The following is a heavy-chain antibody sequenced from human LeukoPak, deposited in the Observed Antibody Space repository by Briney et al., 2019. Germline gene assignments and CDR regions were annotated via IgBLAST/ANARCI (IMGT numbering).Heavy chain of an antibody. D-gene: IGHD6-13*01. CDR2: IYYSGST. CDR3: ARKIAAASFHYYCYYMDV. J-gene: IGHJ6*03. CDR1: VGSLSSGGYY. V-gene: IGHV4-31*03. Sequence: SQTLSLTCIVSVGSLSSGGYYWSWIRHHPGKGLEWIGYIYYSGSTYYNPSLKSRVTISVDTSKNQFSLKLSSVTAADRAVYYCARKIAAASFHYYCYYMDVWGKGTTVTVSS.